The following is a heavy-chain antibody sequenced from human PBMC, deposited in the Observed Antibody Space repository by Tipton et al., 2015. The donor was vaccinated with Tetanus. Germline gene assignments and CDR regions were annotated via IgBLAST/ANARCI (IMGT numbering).Heavy chain of an antibody. CDR3: ARDRDGDYAAFDY. Sequence: SLRLSCAASGFTFGSYWMSWVRQAPGKGLEWVANIKQDGSEKYYVDSVKGRFTISRDNAKNSLYLQMNSLRAEDTAVYYCARDRDGDYAAFDYWGQGTLVTVSS. V-gene: IGHV3-7*01. CDR1: GFTFGSYW. D-gene: IGHD4-17*01. CDR2: IKQDGSEK. J-gene: IGHJ4*02.